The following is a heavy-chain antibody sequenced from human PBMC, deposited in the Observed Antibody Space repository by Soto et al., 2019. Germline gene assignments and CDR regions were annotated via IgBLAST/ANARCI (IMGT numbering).Heavy chain of an antibody. CDR3: ARESGDGYHLGVDY. CDR1: GGTFSRYA. V-gene: IGHV1-69*13. D-gene: IGHD2-21*02. Sequence: SVKRSCEASGGTFSRYAISWVRQAPGQGLEWMGGIIPIFGTANYAQKFQGRVTITADESTSTAYMELSRRRADDTAVYYCARESGDGYHLGVDYRGR. CDR2: IIPIFGTA. J-gene: IGHJ2*01.